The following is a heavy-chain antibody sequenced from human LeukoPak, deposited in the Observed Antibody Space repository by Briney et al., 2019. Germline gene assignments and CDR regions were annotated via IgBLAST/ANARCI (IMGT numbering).Heavy chain of an antibody. J-gene: IGHJ6*03. D-gene: IGHD1-1*01. Sequence: GSLRLSCAASGFTFSSYAMSWVRQAPGKGLEWVSAISGSGGSTYYADSVKGRFTISRDNSKNTLYLQMNSLRAEDTAVYYCARDGREHYYYYMDVWGKGTTVTVSS. CDR1: GFTFSSYA. CDR3: ARDGREHYYYYMDV. CDR2: ISGSGGST. V-gene: IGHV3-23*01.